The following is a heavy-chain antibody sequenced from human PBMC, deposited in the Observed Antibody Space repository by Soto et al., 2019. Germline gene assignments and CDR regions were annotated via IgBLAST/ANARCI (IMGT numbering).Heavy chain of an antibody. J-gene: IGHJ4*02. D-gene: IGHD3-9*01. CDR3: ARDYDILTGPNDY. V-gene: IGHV3-30-3*01. CDR2: ISYDGSNK. Sequence: GGSLRLSCAASGFTFSSYAMHWVRQAPGKGLEWVAVISYDGSNKYYADSVKGRFTISRDNSKNTLYLQMNSLRAEDTAVYYCARDYDILTGPNDYWGQGTLVTVSS. CDR1: GFTFSSYA.